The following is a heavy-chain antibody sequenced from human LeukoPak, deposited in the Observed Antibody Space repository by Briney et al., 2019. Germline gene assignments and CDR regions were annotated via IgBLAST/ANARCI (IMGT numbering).Heavy chain of an antibody. CDR2: VSHSGNA. CDR1: SGSISSSPYY. J-gene: IGHJ4*02. V-gene: IGHV4-39*01. Sequence: TSETLSLTCTVSSGSISSSPYYWGWVRQPPGQGLEYIGGVSHSGNAYYNPSLRSRVTISADTSKNQLSLRLSSVTAADTAVYYCARLAIGLPFDYWGQGSLVTVSS. CDR3: ARLAIGLPFDY. D-gene: IGHD5/OR15-5a*01.